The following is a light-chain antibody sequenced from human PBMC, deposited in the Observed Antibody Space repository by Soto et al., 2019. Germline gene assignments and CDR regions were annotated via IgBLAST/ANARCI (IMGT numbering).Light chain of an antibody. J-gene: IGKJ1*01. CDR3: QQAPSFPWT. CDR1: QAIAGW. Sequence: DIQMTQSPSSVSASVGDRVTINCRASQAIAGWLAWYKQKPGRAPKLLIYAAAVLQSGVPLRFSGGGSGTDFNLTISSLQPEDFATYYWQQAPSFPWTFGQGTKVEIK. V-gene: IGKV1-12*01. CDR2: AAA.